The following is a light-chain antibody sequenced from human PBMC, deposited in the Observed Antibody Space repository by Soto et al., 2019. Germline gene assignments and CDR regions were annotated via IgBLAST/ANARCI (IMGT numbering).Light chain of an antibody. Sequence: QSALTQPASVSGSPGQSITVSCTGTSSDVGSYNLVSWYQQHPGKAPKLMIHEGSKWPSGVSNRFSGSKSGNTASLTISGLQAEDEAYYYCCSYAGSSIWVFGVGTKLTVL. CDR1: SSDVGSYNL. CDR3: CSYAGSSIWV. CDR2: EGS. J-gene: IGLJ3*02. V-gene: IGLV2-23*01.